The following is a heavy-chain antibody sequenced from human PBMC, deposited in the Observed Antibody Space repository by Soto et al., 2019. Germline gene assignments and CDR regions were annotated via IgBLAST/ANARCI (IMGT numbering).Heavy chain of an antibody. Sequence: QVQLVQSGAEVKKPGASVKVSCKSSGYTFTSYDINWARQATGQGLEWRGWMNPNSGNTVYAQKFQGRVTMTRNTSMSTASTELGSLRSGDKAVYYCARGRWCGELSAGANNWFDPWGQGTMVTVSS. D-gene: IGHD3-10*01. J-gene: IGHJ5*02. V-gene: IGHV1-8*01. CDR1: GYTFTSYD. CDR3: ARGRWCGELSAGANNWFDP. CDR2: MNPNSGNT.